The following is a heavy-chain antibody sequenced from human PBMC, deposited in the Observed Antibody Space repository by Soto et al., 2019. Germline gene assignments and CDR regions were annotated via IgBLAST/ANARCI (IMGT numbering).Heavy chain of an antibody. CDR1: GFTFSSDA. CDR2: IGESGTPT. J-gene: IGHJ6*02. V-gene: IGHV3-23*04. CDR3: ARYIPGVRYYGMDV. Sequence: EVQLVESGGGLVQPGGSLRLSCAASGFTFSSDAMKWVRQAPGKGLEWVSLIGESGTPTYYADSGKGRFTISRDNSGNTLFLEMYSLRAEDTAVYYCARYIPGVRYYGMDVWGQGTTVTVSS. D-gene: IGHD2-2*01.